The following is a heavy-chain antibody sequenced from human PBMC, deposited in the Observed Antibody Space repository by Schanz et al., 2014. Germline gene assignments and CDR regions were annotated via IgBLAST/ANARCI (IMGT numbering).Heavy chain of an antibody. CDR1: GFSVSHSY. CDR2: IYPGGST. Sequence: EVQLVESGGGLVQPGGSLRLSCAASGFSVSHSYMTWVRQSPGKGLEWVSFIYPGGSTYYPDSVKGRFTISRDNSKNALYLQMDSLRAEDTAVYYCARGIITMVRGGDVGAFDIWGQGTMVTVSS. CDR3: ARGIITMVRGGDVGAFDI. V-gene: IGHV3-66*01. J-gene: IGHJ3*02. D-gene: IGHD3-10*01.